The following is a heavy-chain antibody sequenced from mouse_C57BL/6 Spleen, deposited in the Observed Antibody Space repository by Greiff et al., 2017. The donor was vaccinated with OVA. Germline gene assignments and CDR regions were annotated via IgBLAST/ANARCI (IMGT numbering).Heavy chain of an antibody. V-gene: IGHV10-1*01. J-gene: IGHJ3*01. Sequence: EVKLVESGGGLVQPKGSLKLSCAASGFSFNTYAMNWVRQAPGKGLEWVARIRSKSNNYATYYADSVKDRFTISRDDSESMLYLQMNNLKTEDTAMYYCVIDGYYDGFAYWGQGTLVTVSA. CDR3: VIDGYYDGFAY. D-gene: IGHD2-3*01. CDR1: GFSFNTYA. CDR2: IRSKSNNYAT.